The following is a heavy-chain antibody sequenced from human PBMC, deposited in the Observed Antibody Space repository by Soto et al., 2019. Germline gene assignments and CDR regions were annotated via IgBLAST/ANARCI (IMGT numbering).Heavy chain of an antibody. V-gene: IGHV3-23*01. J-gene: IGHJ6*03. CDR2: ISGSGGST. D-gene: IGHD1-7*01. CDR1: GFPFGGYA. CDR3: AKEEELLHMDV. Sequence: GGSLILSCAASGFPFGGYAMSWVRQAPGKGLEWVSAISGSGGSTYYADSVKGRFTISRDNSKNTLYLQMNSLRAEDTAVYYCAKEEELLHMDVWGKGTTVTVSS.